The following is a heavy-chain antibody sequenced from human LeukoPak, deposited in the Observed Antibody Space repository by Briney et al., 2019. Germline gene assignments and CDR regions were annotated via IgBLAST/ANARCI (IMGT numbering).Heavy chain of an antibody. D-gene: IGHD5-24*01. CDR2: IYSGGST. CDR3: ARDLEMATTL. J-gene: IGHJ4*02. CDR1: GFTVSSNY. V-gene: IGHV3-66*02. Sequence: GGSLRLSRAASGFTVSSNYMSWVRQAPGKGLEWVSVIYSGGSTYYADSVKGRFTISRDNSKNTLYLQMNSLRAEDTAVYYCARDLEMATTLGGQGTLVTVSS.